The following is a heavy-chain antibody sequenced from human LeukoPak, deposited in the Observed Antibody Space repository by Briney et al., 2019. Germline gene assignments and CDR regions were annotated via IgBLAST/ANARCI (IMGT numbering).Heavy chain of an antibody. J-gene: IGHJ4*02. D-gene: IGHD3-22*01. V-gene: IGHV4-61*01. CDR2: IYYIGGT. CDR1: GGSVSSGSYY. Sequence: SETLSLTCTLSGGSVSSGSYYWSWIRQPPGKTLEWIGHIYYIGGTNYNPSLKSRVTISVDPSRNQFSLKLTSVTAVDTAVYYCARGIFYYYGSSGYYHFDYWGQGTLVTVSS. CDR3: ARGIFYYYGSSGYYHFDY.